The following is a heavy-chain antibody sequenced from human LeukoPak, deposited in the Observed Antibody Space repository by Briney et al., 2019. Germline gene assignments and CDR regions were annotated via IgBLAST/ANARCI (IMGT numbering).Heavy chain of an antibody. Sequence: ASVKVSCKASGYTFTGYCMHWVRQAPGQGLEWMGWINPNSGGTNYAQKFQGRVTMTRDTSISTAYMELSRLRSDDTAVYYCASGRTYCGGDCLPSDAFDIWGQGTMVTVSS. CDR1: GYTFTGYC. V-gene: IGHV1-2*02. J-gene: IGHJ3*02. D-gene: IGHD2-21*01. CDR3: ASGRTYCGGDCLPSDAFDI. CDR2: INPNSGGT.